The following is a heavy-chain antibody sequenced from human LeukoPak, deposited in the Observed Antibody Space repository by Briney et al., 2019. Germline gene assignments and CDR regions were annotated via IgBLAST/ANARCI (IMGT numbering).Heavy chain of an antibody. V-gene: IGHV4-39*01. CDR3: ARRRYYDSTGYLE. Sequence: SETLSLTCTISGGFISSSYYWGWIRQPPGKGLEWIGDIYYSGSTYYNPALKSRVSMSIDTSKNQFSLELRSVAAAVTALYYCARRRYYDSTGYLEWGQGTLVTVTS. CDR1: GGFISSSYY. CDR2: IYYSGST. J-gene: IGHJ1*01. D-gene: IGHD3-22*01.